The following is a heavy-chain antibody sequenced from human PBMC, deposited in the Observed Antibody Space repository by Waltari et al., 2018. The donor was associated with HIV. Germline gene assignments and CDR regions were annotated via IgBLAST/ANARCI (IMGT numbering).Heavy chain of an antibody. CDR2: IYYSGRT. CDR1: GGATRSSY. J-gene: IGHJ5*02. Sequence: QVQLQESGPGLVKPSETLSLTCTVSGGATRSSYWSWIRQPPGKGLEWIGYIYYSGRTNYNPSLKSRVTISVDTSKNQFSLKLSSVTAADTAVYYCAREKGVYCSGGSCQGWFDPWGQGTLVTVSS. D-gene: IGHD2-15*01. V-gene: IGHV4-59*01. CDR3: AREKGVYCSGGSCQGWFDP.